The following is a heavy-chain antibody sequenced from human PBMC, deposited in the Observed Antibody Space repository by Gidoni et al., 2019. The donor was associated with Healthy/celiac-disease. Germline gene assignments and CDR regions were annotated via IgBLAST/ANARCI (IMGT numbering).Heavy chain of an antibody. CDR1: GYSFTESS. J-gene: IGHJ4*02. CDR3: ATARAGRVYGSGGYDY. Sequence: QVQLVQSGAEVTKPGDSVTVPCKLSGYSFTESSMNWVRQAPGKGLEWMGGFDPEDGETIYGQKCQGRVTMTEDTSTDTAYMELGSLRAEDTAVDYCATARAGRVYGSGGYDYWGQGTLVTVSS. CDR2: FDPEDGET. D-gene: IGHD3-10*01. V-gene: IGHV1-24*01.